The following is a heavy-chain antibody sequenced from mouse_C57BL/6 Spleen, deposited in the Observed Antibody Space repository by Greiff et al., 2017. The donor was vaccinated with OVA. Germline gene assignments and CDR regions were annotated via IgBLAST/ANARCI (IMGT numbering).Heavy chain of an antibody. CDR1: GYTFTSYW. V-gene: IGHV1-69*01. J-gene: IGHJ3*01. CDR2: IDPSDSYT. CDR3: ARDSGSPFAY. Sequence: QVQLQQPGAELVMPGASVKLSCKASGYTFTSYWMHWVKQRPGQGLEWIGEIDPSDSYTNYNHKFKGKSTLTVDKSSNTAYMQLSSLTSEDSSVYYCARDSGSPFAYWGQGTLVTVSA. D-gene: IGHD3-2*02.